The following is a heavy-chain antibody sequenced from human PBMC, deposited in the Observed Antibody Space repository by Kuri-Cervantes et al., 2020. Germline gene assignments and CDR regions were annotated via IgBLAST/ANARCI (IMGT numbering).Heavy chain of an antibody. CDR3: ARDRSILTGYSFPDY. J-gene: IGHJ4*02. CDR1: GFTFSSYG. Sequence: GESLKISCAASGFTFSSYGMHWVRQAPGKGLEWVAVISYDGSNKYYADSVKGRFTISRDNSKNTLYLQMNSLRAEDTAVYYCARDRSILTGYSFPDYWGQGTLVTDSS. V-gene: IGHV3-30*03. CDR2: ISYDGSNK. D-gene: IGHD3-9*01.